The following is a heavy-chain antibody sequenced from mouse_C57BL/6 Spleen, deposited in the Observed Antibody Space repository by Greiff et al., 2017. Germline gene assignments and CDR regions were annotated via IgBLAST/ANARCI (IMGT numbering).Heavy chain of an antibody. CDR3: ASYDYDEGMVY. D-gene: IGHD2-4*01. Sequence: EVHLVESGGGLVKPGGSLKLSCAASGFTFSDYGMHWVRQAPEKGLEWVAYISSGSSTIYYADTVKGRFTISRDNAKNTLFLQMTSLRSEDTAMYYCASYDYDEGMVYWGQGTSVTVSS. J-gene: IGHJ4*01. CDR2: ISSGSSTI. CDR1: GFTFSDYG. V-gene: IGHV5-17*01.